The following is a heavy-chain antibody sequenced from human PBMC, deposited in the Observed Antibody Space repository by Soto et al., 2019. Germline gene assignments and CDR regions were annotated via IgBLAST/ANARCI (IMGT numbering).Heavy chain of an antibody. V-gene: IGHV4-30-4*01. D-gene: IGHD2-21*02. CDR2: VYYTGST. CDR3: VRTAREGAVAPHWFDR. Sequence: SETLSLTCTVSGASIRSTDYYWSWIRQAPGKGLEWIGYVYYTGSTYYNPSLMSRLTISVDTSKNQFSLKLTSVTAAETAVYYCVRTAREGAVAPHWFDRWGQGTHVTVSS. J-gene: IGHJ5*02. CDR1: GASIRSTDYY.